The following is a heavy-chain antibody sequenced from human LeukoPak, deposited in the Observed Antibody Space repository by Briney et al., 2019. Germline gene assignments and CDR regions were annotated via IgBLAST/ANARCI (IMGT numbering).Heavy chain of an antibody. J-gene: IGHJ4*02. CDR1: GYSFTSYW. Sequence: GESLKISCKGSGYSFTSYWIGWVRQMPGKGLEWMGIIYPGDSDTRHSPSFQGQVTISADKSISTAYLQWSSLKASDTAMYYCARSLRREQWLASFDYWGQGTLVTVSS. CDR3: ARSLRREQWLASFDY. V-gene: IGHV5-51*01. D-gene: IGHD6-19*01. CDR2: IYPGDSDT.